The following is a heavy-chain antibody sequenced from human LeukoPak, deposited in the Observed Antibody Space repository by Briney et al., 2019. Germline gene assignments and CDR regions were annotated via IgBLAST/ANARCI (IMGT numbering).Heavy chain of an antibody. CDR3: ARDRIAAAGHHDYGMDV. CDR2: INPSGGST. D-gene: IGHD6-13*01. V-gene: IGHV1-46*01. CDR1: GYTFTSYY. Sequence: ASVKVSCKASGYTFTSYYMHWVRQAPGQGLERMGIINPSGGSTSYAQKFQGRVTMTRDTSTSTVYMELSSLRSEDTAVYYCARDRIAAAGHHDYGMDVWGQGTTVTVSS. J-gene: IGHJ6*02.